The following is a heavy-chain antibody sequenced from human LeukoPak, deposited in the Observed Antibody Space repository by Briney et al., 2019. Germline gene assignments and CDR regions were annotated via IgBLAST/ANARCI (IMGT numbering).Heavy chain of an antibody. J-gene: IGHJ5*02. V-gene: IGHV3-21*01. CDR1: GFTFSSYG. CDR2: ISSSSSYI. CDR3: ARDRWATDH. D-gene: IGHD5-12*01. Sequence: PGGSLRLSCAASGFTFSSYGMNWVRQAPGKGLEWVSSISSSSSYIYYADSVKGRFTISRDNAENSLVLQMNSLRAKDTAVYYCARDRWATDHWGEGTLVTVSS.